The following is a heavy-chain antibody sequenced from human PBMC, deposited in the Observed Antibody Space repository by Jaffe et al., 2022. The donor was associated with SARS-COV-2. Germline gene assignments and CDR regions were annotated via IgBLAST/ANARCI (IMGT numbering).Heavy chain of an antibody. D-gene: IGHD3-10*01. CDR2: IDPSDSYT. J-gene: IGHJ6*02. V-gene: IGHV5-10-1*03. Sequence: EVQLVQSGAEVKKPGESLRISCKGSGYSFTSYWISWVRQMPGKGLEWMGRIDPSDSYTNYSPSFQGHVTISADKSISTAYLQWSSLKASDTAMYYCARGRDYYGSGSYSNEYYYYGMDVWGQGTTVTVSS. CDR1: GYSFTSYW. CDR3: ARGRDYYGSGSYSNEYYYYGMDV.